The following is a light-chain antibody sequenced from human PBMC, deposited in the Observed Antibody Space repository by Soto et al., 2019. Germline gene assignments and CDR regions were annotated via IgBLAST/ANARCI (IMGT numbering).Light chain of an antibody. CDR3: QQRSDWPT. CDR1: QSVSSY. V-gene: IGKV3-11*01. J-gene: IGKJ4*01. CDR2: NAS. Sequence: IVLTQSPATLSLSPGERATLSCRASQSVSSYLAWYQQKGGQAPSLLIYNASSRATGIPAMFSGSGSGTDFTLTISSLDPEDFAVYYCQQRSDWPTFGGGTKVEIK.